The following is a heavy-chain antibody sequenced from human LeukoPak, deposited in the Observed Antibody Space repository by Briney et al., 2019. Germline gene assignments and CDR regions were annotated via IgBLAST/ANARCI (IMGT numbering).Heavy chain of an antibody. CDR2: IHAIGTT. Sequence: SETMSLTCTVSGASITTDYWNWIRQPAGKGLEFTGRIHAIGTTNYNASLGGRVTMSVDRSKNQFSLRLNSVTAADTAVYYCARDLGHERRGGYFESWGQGTLVTVSS. CDR1: GASITTDY. J-gene: IGHJ4*02. CDR3: ARDLGHERRGGYFES. V-gene: IGHV4-4*07. D-gene: IGHD1-1*01.